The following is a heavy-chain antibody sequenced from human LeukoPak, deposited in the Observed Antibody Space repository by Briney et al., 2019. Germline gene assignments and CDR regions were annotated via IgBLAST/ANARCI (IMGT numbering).Heavy chain of an antibody. CDR3: ARDAYSSSSN. J-gene: IGHJ4*02. CDR2: ISGSGGST. Sequence: PGGSLRLSCAASGFTFSSYGMSWVRQAPGKGLEWVSAISGSGGSTYYADSVKGRFTISRDNAKNSLYLQMNSLRAEDTALYYCARDAYSSSSNWGQGTLVTVSS. CDR1: GFTFSSYG. D-gene: IGHD6-6*01. V-gene: IGHV3-23*01.